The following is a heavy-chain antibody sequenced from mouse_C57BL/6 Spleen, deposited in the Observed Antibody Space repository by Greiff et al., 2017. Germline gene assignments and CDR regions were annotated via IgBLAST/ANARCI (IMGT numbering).Heavy chain of an antibody. CDR1: GYTFTSYW. CDR3: ARSDCYYPYAMDY. J-gene: IGHJ4*01. Sequence: QVQLQQPGAELVKPGASVKMSCKASGYTFTSYWITWVKQRPGQGLEWIGDIYPGSGSTNYNEKFKSKATLTVDTSSSTAYMQLSSLTSEDSAVYYCARSDCYYPYAMDYWGQGTSVTVSS. D-gene: IGHD2-3*01. CDR2: IYPGSGST. V-gene: IGHV1-55*01.